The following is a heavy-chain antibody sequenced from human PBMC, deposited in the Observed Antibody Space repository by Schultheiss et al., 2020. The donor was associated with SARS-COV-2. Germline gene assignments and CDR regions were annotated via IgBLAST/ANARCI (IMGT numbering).Heavy chain of an antibody. J-gene: IGHJ4*02. CDR2: IYYSGST. Sequence: SETLSLTCTVSGGSISSGGYYWGWIRQHPGKGLEWIGYIYYSGSTYYNPSLKSRVTISVDTSKNQFSLKLSSVTAADTAVYYCARGFTGWSDYWGQGTLVTVSS. CDR1: GGSISSGGYY. CDR3: ARGFTGWSDY. D-gene: IGHD6-19*01. V-gene: IGHV4-39*01.